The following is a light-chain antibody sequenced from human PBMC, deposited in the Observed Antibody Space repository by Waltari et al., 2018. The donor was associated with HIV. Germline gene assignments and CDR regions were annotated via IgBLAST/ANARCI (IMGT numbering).Light chain of an antibody. CDR3: QQYYRLPLT. CDR1: RSVLVTSDNRNY. V-gene: IGKV4-1*01. Sequence: DIVMTQSPDSLSVCLGERATTTCTSRRSVLVTSDNRNYLAWYQQKPRQPPKLLISWASTRASGVPDRFSGSGSGTDFTLTISGLQAEDVAVYHCQQYYRLPLTFGGGTKVEIK. J-gene: IGKJ4*01. CDR2: WAS.